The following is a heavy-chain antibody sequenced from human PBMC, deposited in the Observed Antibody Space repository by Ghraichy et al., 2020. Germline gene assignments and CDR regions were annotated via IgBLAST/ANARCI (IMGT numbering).Heavy chain of an antibody. D-gene: IGHD6-6*01. CDR3: AKEIASRPTDYYYAMDV. V-gene: IGHV3-30*04. CDR1: GFTFSNYA. CDR2: ISYDGRSK. Sequence: LSLTCEASGFTFSNYALYWVRQAPGKGLEWVAVISYDGRSKYYGDSVRGRFTISRDNSKNTVYLEMNSLRVEDMAVYYCAKEIASRPTDYYYAMDVWGQGTTVTVSS. J-gene: IGHJ6*02.